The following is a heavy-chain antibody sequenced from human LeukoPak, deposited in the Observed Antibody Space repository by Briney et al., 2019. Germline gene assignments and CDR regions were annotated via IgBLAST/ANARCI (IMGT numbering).Heavy chain of an antibody. CDR3: AKEGYSGYDCFDH. V-gene: IGHV3-30*18. D-gene: IGHD5-12*01. Sequence: PGRSLRLSCAASGFSFSNYGMLWVRQAPGRGLEWVALISYDGSTKYYADSVKGRFTISTDNSKNTIYLQMNSLRVEDTAVYYCAKEGYSGYDCFDHWGQGTPVTVSS. J-gene: IGHJ4*02. CDR2: ISYDGSTK. CDR1: GFSFSNYG.